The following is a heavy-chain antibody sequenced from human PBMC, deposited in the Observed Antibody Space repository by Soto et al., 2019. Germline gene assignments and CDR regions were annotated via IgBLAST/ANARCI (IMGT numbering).Heavy chain of an antibody. CDR1: GFTFSSYA. Sequence: GGSLRLSCAASGFTFSSYAMHWVRQAPGKGLEWVAVISYDGSNKYYADSVKGRFTISRDNSKNTLYLQMNSLRAEDTAVYYCARDQSAADVHWGYYFDYWGQGTVVTVSS. CDR3: ARDQSAADVHWGYYFDY. J-gene: IGHJ4*02. V-gene: IGHV3-30-3*01. CDR2: ISYDGSNK. D-gene: IGHD3-16*01.